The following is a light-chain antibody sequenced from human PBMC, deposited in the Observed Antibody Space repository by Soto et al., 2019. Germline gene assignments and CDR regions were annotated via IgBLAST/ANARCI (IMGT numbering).Light chain of an antibody. CDR3: KQYKTWPPYP. V-gene: IGKV3-15*01. J-gene: IGKJ2*01. Sequence: EIVMTQSPGTLSVSPGERATLSCRASQSVSSNLAWYQQKPGQAPRLLIYGASARATGIPARFSGSGSGTTLPLTIIPLQSDDFAVYHCKQYKTWPPYPFGQGTKREIK. CDR2: GAS. CDR1: QSVSSN.